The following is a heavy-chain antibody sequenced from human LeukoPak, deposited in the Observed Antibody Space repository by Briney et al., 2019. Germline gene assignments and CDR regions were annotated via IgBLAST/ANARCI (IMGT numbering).Heavy chain of an antibody. CDR2: IYPGDSDS. CDR3: VVTYGSVTY. CDR1: GYSFTSYW. D-gene: IGHD3-10*01. J-gene: IGHJ4*02. V-gene: IGHV5-51*01. Sequence: GESPKISCQGSGYSFTSYWIGWVRQMPGKGLEWMGIIYPGDSDSRYSPSFQGQVTFSADKSISTAYLQWSSLKASDTAMYYCVVTYGSVTYWGQGTLVTVSS.